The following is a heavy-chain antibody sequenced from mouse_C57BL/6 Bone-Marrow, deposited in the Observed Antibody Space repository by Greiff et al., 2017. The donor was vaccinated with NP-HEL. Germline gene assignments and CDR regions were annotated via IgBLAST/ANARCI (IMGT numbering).Heavy chain of an antibody. D-gene: IGHD3-2*02. J-gene: IGHJ4*01. CDR2: ISNGGGST. CDR1: GFTFSDYY. CDR3: ARQGAAQAFYAMDY. Sequence: EVQLQESGGGLVQPGGSLKLSCAASGFTFSDYYMYWVRQTPEKRLEWVAYISNGGGSTYYPDTVKGRFTISRDNAKNTLYLQMSRLKSEDTAMYYCARQGAAQAFYAMDYWGQGTSVTVSS. V-gene: IGHV5-12*01.